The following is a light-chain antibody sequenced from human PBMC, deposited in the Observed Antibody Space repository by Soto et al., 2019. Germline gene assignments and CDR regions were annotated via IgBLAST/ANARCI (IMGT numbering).Light chain of an antibody. CDR2: EVS. CDR1: SSDLGGYNY. J-gene: IGLJ1*01. V-gene: IGLV2-14*01. CDR3: SSYTSSSNAV. Sequence: QSVLTQPASVSGSPGQSITISCTGTSSDLGGYNYVSWYQQHPGKAPKLMIYEVSNRPSGVSNRFSGSKSGNTASLTISGLQAEDEADYYCSSYTSSSNAVFGTGTKLTVL.